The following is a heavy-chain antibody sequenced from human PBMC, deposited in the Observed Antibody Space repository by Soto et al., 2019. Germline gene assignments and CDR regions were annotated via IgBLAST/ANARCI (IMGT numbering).Heavy chain of an antibody. CDR2: ISASGDNI. V-gene: IGHV3-23*01. J-gene: IGHJ4*02. CDR3: ALYCSGVSCSGH. Sequence: LRLSCAASGFTFRSYSMTWVRQAPGKGLQWVSAISASGDNIYYADSVRGRLTISRDNSKNTLHLQMNSLRAEDTAVYYCALYCSGVSCSGHWGQGTLVTVSS. D-gene: IGHD2-15*01. CDR1: GFTFRSYS.